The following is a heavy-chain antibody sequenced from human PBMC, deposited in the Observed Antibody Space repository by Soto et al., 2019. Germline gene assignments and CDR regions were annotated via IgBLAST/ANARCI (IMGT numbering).Heavy chain of an antibody. J-gene: IGHJ6*02. CDR1: GLTFSETG. CDR3: ASQPHNRPMDV. Sequence: QVQLVESGGGVVQPGRSLRLSCVASGLTFSETGMHWVRLAPDKGLEWVALIWFDGSDQRYADSVKGRFTISRDNSKNTLYLQMDSLRGEDTAIYYCASQPHNRPMDVWGQGNTVIVSS. V-gene: IGHV3-33*03. CDR2: IWFDGSDQ.